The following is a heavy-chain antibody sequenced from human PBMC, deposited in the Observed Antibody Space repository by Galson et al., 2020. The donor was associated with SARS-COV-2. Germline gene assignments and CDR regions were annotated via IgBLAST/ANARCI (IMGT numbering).Heavy chain of an antibody. V-gene: IGHV1-69*13. Sequence: GASVKVSCEASGGTFSAYTFSWVRQAPGQGLEWMGGIIPMFGRTEYPQKFQGRVALSADESTSTVYMELSPLISDDTAVYYCARAMKTTVVTSADTFDIWGQGTLVTVSS. D-gene: IGHD2-21*02. CDR2: IIPMFGRT. CDR3: ARAMKTTVVTSADTFDI. CDR1: GGTFSAYT. J-gene: IGHJ3*02.